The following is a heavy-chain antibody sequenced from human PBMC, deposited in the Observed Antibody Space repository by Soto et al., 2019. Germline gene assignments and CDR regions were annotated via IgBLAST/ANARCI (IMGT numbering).Heavy chain of an antibody. Sequence: PSETLSLTCSVSGASVNNSTSFWGCLRQSPGKGLAWIATINYRWPAEYNPTLKSRLTISVDRSRNALSLQMNYVTAPDTAVYYCANYFMCRPWCDTWGQGTLVTVSS. D-gene: IGHD6-6*01. CDR2: INYRWPA. CDR3: ANYFMCRPWCDT. J-gene: IGHJ5*02. V-gene: IGHV4-39*02. CDR1: GASVNNSTSF.